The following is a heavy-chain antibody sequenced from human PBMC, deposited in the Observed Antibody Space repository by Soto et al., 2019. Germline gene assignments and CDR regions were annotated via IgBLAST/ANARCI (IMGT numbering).Heavy chain of an antibody. V-gene: IGHV3-74*01. J-gene: IGHJ6*03. Sequence: GGSLRLSCAASGFTFISYCIHWVRQAPLKVLLLFSLINIYLSSTSYADSVKGLFTISRYNANNTLYLQINILRAYDTALYYCARVFSTSWGYYYYMDVWGKGTTVTVSS. CDR3: ARVFSTSWGYYYYMDV. CDR2: INIYLSST. CDR1: GFTFISYC. D-gene: IGHD3-16*01.